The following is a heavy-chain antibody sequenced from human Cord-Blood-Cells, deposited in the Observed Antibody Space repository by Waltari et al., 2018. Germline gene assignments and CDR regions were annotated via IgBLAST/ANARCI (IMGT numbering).Heavy chain of an antibody. CDR3: ARDGRIAAAGYYYYYYMDV. Sequence: GKGLEWVSYISSSGSTIYYADSVKGRFTISRDNAKNSLYLQMNSLRAEDTAVYYCARDGRIAAAGYYYYYYMDVWGKGTTVTVSS. V-gene: IGHV3-11*04. D-gene: IGHD6-13*01. J-gene: IGHJ6*03. CDR2: ISSSGSTI.